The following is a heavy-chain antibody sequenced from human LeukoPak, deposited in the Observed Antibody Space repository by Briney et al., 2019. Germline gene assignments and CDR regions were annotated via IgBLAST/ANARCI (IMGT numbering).Heavy chain of an antibody. J-gene: IGHJ6*02. V-gene: IGHV3-66*01. CDR1: GFTVSSNY. CDR3: AREHSYYYGMDV. CDR2: IYSGGST. Sequence: GGSLRLSCAASGFTVSSNYMSWVRQAPGKGLEWVSVIYSGGSTYYADSVKGRFTISRDNSKNTLCLQMNSLRAEDTAVYYCAREHSYYYGMDVWGQGTTVTVSS.